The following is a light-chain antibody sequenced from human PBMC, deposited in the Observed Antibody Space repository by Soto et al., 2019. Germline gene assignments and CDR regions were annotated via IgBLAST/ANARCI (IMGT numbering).Light chain of an antibody. Sequence: EIVLTQSPGTLSLSPGERATLSCRASQSFSSSYLAWYQQKPGQAPRLLIYGASSRATGIPDRFSGSGSGTDFTLTISRLEPDDFAVYYCQQYGSSRYTCGQGTKLE. CDR2: GAS. J-gene: IGKJ2*01. CDR1: QSFSSSY. V-gene: IGKV3-20*01. CDR3: QQYGSSRYT.